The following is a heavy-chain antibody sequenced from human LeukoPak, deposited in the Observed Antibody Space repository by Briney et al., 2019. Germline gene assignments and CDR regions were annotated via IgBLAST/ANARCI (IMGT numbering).Heavy chain of an antibody. J-gene: IGHJ5*02. Sequence: SDSLSLTRTVSVGSIRRFYSRWIRQPPGRGPEWIGYIYTSGSTNYNPSLKSRVTISVDTSKNQFSLKLSSVTAADTAVYYCARYQLPHNWFDPWGQGTLVTVSS. V-gene: IGHV4-4*09. CDR2: IYTSGST. D-gene: IGHD2-2*01. CDR3: ARYQLPHNWFDP. CDR1: VGSIRRFY.